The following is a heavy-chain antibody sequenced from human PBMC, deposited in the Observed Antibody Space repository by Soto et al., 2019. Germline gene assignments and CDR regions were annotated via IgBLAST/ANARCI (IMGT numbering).Heavy chain of an antibody. V-gene: IGHV1-69*08. CDR1: GGTFSSYT. D-gene: IGHD3-10*01. Sequence: QVQLVQSGAEVKKPGSSVKVSCKASGGTFSSYTISWVRQAPGQGLEWMGRIIPILGIANYAQKFQGRVTITADKSTSTAYMELSSLRSEDTAVYYCARDRGGLERALWAFDIWGQGTMVTVSS. J-gene: IGHJ3*02. CDR2: IIPILGIA. CDR3: ARDRGGLERALWAFDI.